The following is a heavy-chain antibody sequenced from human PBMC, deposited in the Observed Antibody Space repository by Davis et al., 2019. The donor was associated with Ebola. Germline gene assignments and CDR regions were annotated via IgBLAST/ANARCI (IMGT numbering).Heavy chain of an antibody. D-gene: IGHD5-12*01. Sequence: MPSETLSLTCAVSGGSFSGYYWSWIRQPPGKGLEWIGDINHIGSTNYNPSLKSRLTISIDTSKNQFSLKLSSVTAADTAVYYCARGCRGYDGWNPFDYWGQGTLVTVSS. J-gene: IGHJ4*02. CDR2: INHIGST. CDR1: GGSFSGYY. V-gene: IGHV4-34*01. CDR3: ARGCRGYDGWNPFDY.